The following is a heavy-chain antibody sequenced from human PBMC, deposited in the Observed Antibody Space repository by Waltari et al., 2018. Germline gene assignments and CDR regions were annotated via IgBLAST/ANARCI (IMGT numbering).Heavy chain of an antibody. J-gene: IGHJ4*02. D-gene: IGHD1-20*01. CDR3: ARDSITGTQYYFDY. CDR1: GFTFSSHW. Sequence: EVQLVESGGGLVQPGGSLRLSCAASGFTFSSHWMIWVRQAPGKGLEWVANIKQDGSEKYYVDSVKGRFTISRDNAKNSLYLQMNSLRAEDTAVYYCARDSITGTQYYFDYWGQGTLVTVSS. V-gene: IGHV3-7*01. CDR2: IKQDGSEK.